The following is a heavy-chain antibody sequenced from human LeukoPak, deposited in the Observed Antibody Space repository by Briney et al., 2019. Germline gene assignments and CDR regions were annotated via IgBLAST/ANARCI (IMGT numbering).Heavy chain of an antibody. CDR2: ISCSGEST. CDR3: ARQLGFCSGGNCYFDL. CDR1: GFTFSSYA. V-gene: IGHV3-23*01. J-gene: IGHJ4*02. D-gene: IGHD2-15*01. Sequence: PGGALRLSCAAPGFTFSSYAMSWVRQAPGKGLEWVSAISCSGESTYDKDSVKGRFSISRDNSKNTLYLQMNSLRAEDTAVYHCARQLGFCSGGNCYFDLWGQGALVTVSS.